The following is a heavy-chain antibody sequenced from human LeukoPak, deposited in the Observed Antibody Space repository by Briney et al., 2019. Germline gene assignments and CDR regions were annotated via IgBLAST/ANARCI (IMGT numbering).Heavy chain of an antibody. CDR1: GGSISSGSYY. V-gene: IGHV4-61*02. J-gene: IGHJ5*01. CDR3: ARITGTRSYGHKWFDS. D-gene: IGHD5-18*01. CDR2: IYTSGST. Sequence: SQTLSLTCSVSGGSISSGSYYWSWIRQPAGKGLEWIGRIYTSGSTNYNPSLKSRVTISVDKSKNQFSLNLSSVSAAATAVYYCARITGTRSYGHKWFDSWGQGNLVTVSS.